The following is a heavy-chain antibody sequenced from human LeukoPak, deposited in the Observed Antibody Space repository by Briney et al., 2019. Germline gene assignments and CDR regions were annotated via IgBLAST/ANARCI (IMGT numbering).Heavy chain of an antibody. CDR3: ARDTGYSYGHDAFDI. CDR1: GGSISSYY. V-gene: IGHV4-59*01. J-gene: IGHJ3*02. Sequence: SETLSLTCTVSGGSISSYYWSWIRQPPGKGLEWIGYIYYSGSTNYNPSLKSRVTISVDTSKNQFSLKLSSVIAADTAVYYCARDTGYSYGHDAFDIWGQGTMVTVSS. CDR2: IYYSGST. D-gene: IGHD5-18*01.